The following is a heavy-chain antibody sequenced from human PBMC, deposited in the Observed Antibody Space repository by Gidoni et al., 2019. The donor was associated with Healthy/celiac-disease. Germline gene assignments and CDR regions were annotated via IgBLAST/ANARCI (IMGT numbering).Heavy chain of an antibody. Sequence: EVQLVESGGGMVQHGRSLRLSCAASGFTFDDDAMHWVRQAPGQGLEWVSGISWNSGSIGYADSVKGRFTISRDNAKNSLYLQMNSLRAEDTALYYCAKDKGPRSSGSGNWFDPWGQGTLVTVSS. CDR1: GFTFDDDA. J-gene: IGHJ5*02. V-gene: IGHV3-9*01. CDR3: AKDKGPRSSGSGNWFDP. D-gene: IGHD6-19*01. CDR2: ISWNSGSI.